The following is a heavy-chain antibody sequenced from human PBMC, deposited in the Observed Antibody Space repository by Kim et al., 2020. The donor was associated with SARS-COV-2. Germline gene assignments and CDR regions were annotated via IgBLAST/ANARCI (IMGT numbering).Heavy chain of an antibody. CDR2: IYYSGST. J-gene: IGHJ5*02. Sequence: SEALSLTCTVSGGSISSYYWSWIRQPPGKGLEWIGYIYYSGSTNYNPSLKSRVTISVDTSKNQFSLKLSSVTAADTAVYYCARSLQIVDTDNWFDPWGQGTLVTVSS. D-gene: IGHD5-18*01. CDR3: ARSLQIVDTDNWFDP. CDR1: GGSISSYY. V-gene: IGHV4-59*13.